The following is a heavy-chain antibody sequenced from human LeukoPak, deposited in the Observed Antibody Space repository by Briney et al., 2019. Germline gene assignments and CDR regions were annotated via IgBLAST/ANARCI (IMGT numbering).Heavy chain of an antibody. CDR1: GFTFSSYG. V-gene: IGHV3-30*02. Sequence: RGSLRLSCAASGFTFSSYGMNWVRQAPGKGLEWVAFIRYVGTNKYYTDSVKGRFTFSRDNSKNTVYMQMNSLRDEDTAVYYCASAECSSATCHQTWAYYMDVWGKGATVTVYS. J-gene: IGHJ6*03. CDR2: IRYVGTNK. CDR3: ASAECSSATCHQTWAYYMDV. D-gene: IGHD2-2*01.